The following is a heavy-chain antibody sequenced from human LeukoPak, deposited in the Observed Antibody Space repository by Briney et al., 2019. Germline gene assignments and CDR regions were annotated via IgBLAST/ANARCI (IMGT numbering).Heavy chain of an antibody. CDR1: GYTFTGFY. Sequence: GTSVKVSCKASGYTFTGFYIHWVRQAPGQGLEWMGWINTNAGGVRFAQSFQGRVTLTRDTSISTVYMDLSRLTSDDTAMYYCATAVGGGSYFASWGQGTLVTVSS. D-gene: IGHD1-26*01. CDR2: INTNAGGV. CDR3: ATAVGGGSYFAS. J-gene: IGHJ4*02. V-gene: IGHV1-2*02.